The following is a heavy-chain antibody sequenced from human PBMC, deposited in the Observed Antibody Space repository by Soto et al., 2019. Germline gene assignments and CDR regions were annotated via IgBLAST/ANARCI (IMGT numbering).Heavy chain of an antibody. D-gene: IGHD5-18*01. V-gene: IGHV1-3*01. CDR2: INAGNGNT. Sequence: ASVKVSCKASGYTFTSYAMHWVRQAPGQRLEWMGWINAGNGNTKYSQKFQGRVTITRDTSASTAYMELSSLRSEDTAVYYCARDSGYSHGPIDYWGQGTLVTVSS. CDR3: ARDSGYSHGPIDY. CDR1: GYTFTSYA. J-gene: IGHJ4*02.